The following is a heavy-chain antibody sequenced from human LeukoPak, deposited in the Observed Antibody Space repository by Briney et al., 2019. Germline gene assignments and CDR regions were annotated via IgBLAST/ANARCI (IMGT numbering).Heavy chain of an antibody. V-gene: IGHV4-34*01. CDR1: GGSFSNYY. J-gene: IGHJ3*02. D-gene: IGHD4-23*01. Sequence: SETLSLTCAVYGGSFSNYYWSRIRQPPGKGLGWIGEINHSGSTHYNPSLKSRVTISVDTSKKQFSLKLSSVTAADTAVYYCARVRWFPRAFDIWGQGTMVTVSS. CDR3: ARVRWFPRAFDI. CDR2: INHSGST.